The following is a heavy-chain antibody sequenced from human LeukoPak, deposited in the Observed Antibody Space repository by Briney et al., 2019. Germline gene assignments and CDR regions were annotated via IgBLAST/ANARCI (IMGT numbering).Heavy chain of an antibody. Sequence: PGGSLRLSCAASGFTFSSYWMSWVRQAPGKGLEWVAYINQDGSEKYYVDSVKGRFTISRDNAKNSLYLQMNSLRAEDTAVYYCARAPEGSGSSYYFDYWGQGTLVTVSS. CDR3: ARAPEGSGSSYYFDY. CDR1: GFTFSSYW. CDR2: INQDGSEK. D-gene: IGHD3-10*01. V-gene: IGHV3-7*01. J-gene: IGHJ4*02.